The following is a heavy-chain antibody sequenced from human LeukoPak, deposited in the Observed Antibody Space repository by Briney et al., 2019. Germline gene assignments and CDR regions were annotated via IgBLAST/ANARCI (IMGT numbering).Heavy chain of an antibody. D-gene: IGHD3-10*01. J-gene: IGHJ4*02. CDR3: AKVGNYGPSYYFDY. V-gene: IGHV3-23*01. CDR1: GFTFSSYA. CDR2: ISGSGGST. Sequence: PGGSLRLSCAASGFTFSSYAMSWVRRAPGKGLEWVSAISGSGGSTYYADSVKGRFTISRDNSKNTLYLQMNSLRAEDTAVYYCAKVGNYGPSYYFDYWGQGTLVTVSS.